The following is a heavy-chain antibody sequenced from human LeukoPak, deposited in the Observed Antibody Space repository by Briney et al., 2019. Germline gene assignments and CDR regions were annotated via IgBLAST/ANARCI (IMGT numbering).Heavy chain of an antibody. D-gene: IGHD1-1*01. Sequence: ASVKVSCKASGYTFTSYDINWVRQATGQGLEWMGWMNPNSGNTGYAQKFQGRVTMTRNTSISTAYMELSSLRSEDTAVYYCARAGLTTLTHYYYYYMHVWGKGTTVTVSS. CDR3: ARAGLTTLTHYYYYYMHV. CDR1: GYTFTSYD. V-gene: IGHV1-8*01. J-gene: IGHJ6*03. CDR2: MNPNSGNT.